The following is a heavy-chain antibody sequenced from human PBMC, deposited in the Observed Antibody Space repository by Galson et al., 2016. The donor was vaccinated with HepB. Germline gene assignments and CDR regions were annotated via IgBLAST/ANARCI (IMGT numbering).Heavy chain of an antibody. D-gene: IGHD6-25*01. CDR2: ISAYNGNT. Sequence: SVKVSCKASGYTFTTYGINWVRQTPGQGLEWMGWISAYNGNTNYAQKVQGRVTMTTDTSTSTAYMELRSLRSDDTAVYYCARDPHPQYNSVGDYWGQGTLVTVSS. CDR1: GYTFTTYG. J-gene: IGHJ4*02. CDR3: ARDPHPQYNSVGDY. V-gene: IGHV1-18*01.